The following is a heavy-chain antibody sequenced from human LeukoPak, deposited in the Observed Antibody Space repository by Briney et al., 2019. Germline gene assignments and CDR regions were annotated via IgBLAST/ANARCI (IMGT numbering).Heavy chain of an antibody. V-gene: IGHV4-34*01. CDR1: RVSLSDYY. J-gene: IGHJ5*02. CDR2: INHNGGT. Sequence: PPETLSLTCSVYRVSLSDYYWSWIRQPPGTGLEWIGEINHNGGTKYNPSHKGRVTISVDTSENLFPLNLRSVTAAVTAVYCGARIRCGHSSAICYNHWGRGTLVTVSS. CDR3: ARIRCGHSSAICYNH. D-gene: IGHD2-8*01.